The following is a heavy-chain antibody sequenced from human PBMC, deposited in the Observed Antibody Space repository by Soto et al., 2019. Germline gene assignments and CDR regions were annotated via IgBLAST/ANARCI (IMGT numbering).Heavy chain of an antibody. CDR3: AKSEFGDFASWSFDL. CDR1: GDSVSSNSAA. Sequence: PSQTLSLTCAISGDSVSSNSAAWNWIRQSPSRGLEWLGRTYYRSKWYNDYAVSVKSRITINPDTSKNQFSLQLNSVTPEDTAVYFCAKSEFGDFASWSFDLWSRGTLVTVSS. D-gene: IGHD3-10*01. V-gene: IGHV6-1*01. J-gene: IGHJ2*01. CDR2: TYYRSKWYN.